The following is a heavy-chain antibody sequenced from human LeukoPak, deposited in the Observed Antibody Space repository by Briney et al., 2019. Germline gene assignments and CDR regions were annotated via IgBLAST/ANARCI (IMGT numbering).Heavy chain of an antibody. V-gene: IGHV3-7*01. J-gene: IGHJ4*02. CDR2: IKQDGSEK. D-gene: IGHD2-21*02. CDR3: AREGVVTAIPFDY. Sequence: PGGSLRLSCAASGFSFSTYWMSWVRQAPGKGLEWVATIKQDGSEKYYVDSVKGRFTISRDNAKNSLYLQMNSLRAEDTAVYYCAREGVVTAIPFDYWGQGTLVTVSS. CDR1: GFSFSTYW.